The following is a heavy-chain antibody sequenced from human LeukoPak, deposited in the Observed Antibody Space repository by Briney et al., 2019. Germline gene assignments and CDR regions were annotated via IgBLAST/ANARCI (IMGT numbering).Heavy chain of an antibody. V-gene: IGHV1-69*04. CDR1: GGTFSSYA. CDR3: ARDHRGPGGPEDRALDGFDY. CDR2: IIPILGIA. J-gene: IGHJ4*02. D-gene: IGHD2-8*02. Sequence: SVKVSCKASGGTFSSYAISWVRQAPGQGLEWMGRIIPILGIANYAQKFQGRVTITADKSTSTAYMELSSLRSEDTAVYYCARDHRGPGGPEDRALDGFDYWGQGTLVTVSS.